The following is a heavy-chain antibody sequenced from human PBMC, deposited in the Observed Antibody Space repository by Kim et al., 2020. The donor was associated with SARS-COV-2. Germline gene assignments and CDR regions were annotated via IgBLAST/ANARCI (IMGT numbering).Heavy chain of an antibody. CDR1: GGTFSSYA. D-gene: IGHD6-6*01. J-gene: IGHJ6*02. CDR3: ATCSRSCLEKQLYYYGMDV. V-gene: IGHV1-69*13. Sequence: SVKVSCKASGGTFSSYAISWVRQAPGQGLEWMGGIIPIFGTANYAQKFQGRVTITADESTSTAYMELSSLRSEDTAVYYCATCSRSCLEKQLYYYGMDVWGQGTTVTVSS. CDR2: IIPIFGTA.